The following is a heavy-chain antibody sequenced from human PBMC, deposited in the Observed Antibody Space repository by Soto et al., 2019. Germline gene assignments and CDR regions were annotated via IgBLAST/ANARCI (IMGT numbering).Heavy chain of an antibody. J-gene: IGHJ5*02. CDR1: GGTFSSYA. D-gene: IGHD2-15*01. CDR2: IIPIFGTA. Sequence: QVQLVQSGAEVKKPGSSVKVSCKASGGTFSSYAISWVRQAPGQGLEWMGGIIPIFGTANYAQKVQGRVTINADESTSTAYMELSSLRSEDTAVYYCARGLGYCSGGSCYSFVNWFDPWGQGTLVTVSS. V-gene: IGHV1-69*01. CDR3: ARGLGYCSGGSCYSFVNWFDP.